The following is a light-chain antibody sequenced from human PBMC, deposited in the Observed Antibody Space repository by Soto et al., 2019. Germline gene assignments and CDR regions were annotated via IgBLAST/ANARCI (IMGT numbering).Light chain of an antibody. CDR2: DAS. J-gene: IGKJ4*01. CDR3: HQRRNWPLT. Sequence: EIVLTQSPATLSLSPGERATLSCRTSQSVSSYLAWFQQKPGQPPRLLIYDASNRATGIPARFSGSGSGTDFTLTISSLEPEDFAVYYCHQRRNWPLTFGGGTKVEIK. CDR1: QSVSSY. V-gene: IGKV3-11*01.